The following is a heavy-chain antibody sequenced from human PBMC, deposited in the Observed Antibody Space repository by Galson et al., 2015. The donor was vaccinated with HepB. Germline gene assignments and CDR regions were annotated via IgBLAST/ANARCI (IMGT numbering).Heavy chain of an antibody. J-gene: IGHJ3*02. CDR3: AKTGHGPGTFDI. CDR2: IAYDGSNK. D-gene: IGHD3/OR15-3a*01. V-gene: IGHV3-30-3*02. Sequence: SLRLSCAASAFTFRNYAMHWLRQAPDRGLEWVAVIAYDGSNKYYAASVKGRFTISRDNSNNTVYLQMNSLGAEDTAVYYCAKTGHGPGTFDIWGRGTVVTVSS. CDR1: AFTFRNYA.